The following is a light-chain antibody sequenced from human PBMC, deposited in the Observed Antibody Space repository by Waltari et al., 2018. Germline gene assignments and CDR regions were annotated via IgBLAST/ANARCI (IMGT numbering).Light chain of an antibody. CDR3: LPHNNYPYN. CDR2: AAT. Sequence: DIQMTQSPSSLSASVGDTVTITCRASQVISTYLNWFQQKPGKAPKLLIFAATTLQSRVPSRFSGSGSGTEFTLTISSLQPEDFADYYCLPHNNYPYNFGQGTKVEIK. V-gene: IGKV1-17*01. CDR1: QVISTY. J-gene: IGKJ2*01.